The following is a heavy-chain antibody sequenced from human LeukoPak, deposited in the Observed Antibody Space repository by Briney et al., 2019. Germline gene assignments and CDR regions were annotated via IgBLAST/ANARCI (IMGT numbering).Heavy chain of an antibody. CDR2: ISISANMT. J-gene: IGHJ4*02. V-gene: IGHV3-23*01. Sequence: GGSLRLSCEVSGFPFSSHAMSWVRQAPGRGLEWVSGISISANMTYYADSVQGRFIISRDNSKNTVYLQMDSLRVEATAVYYCANEEVPNDYWGQGTLVTVSS. CDR1: GFPFSSHA. CDR3: ANEEVPNDY. D-gene: IGHD4/OR15-4a*01.